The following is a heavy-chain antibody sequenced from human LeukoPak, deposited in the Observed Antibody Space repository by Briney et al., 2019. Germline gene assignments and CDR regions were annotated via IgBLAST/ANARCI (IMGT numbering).Heavy chain of an antibody. Sequence: GGSLRLSCAASGFTFSCYVMSWVRQAPGKGLEWVSVISGSGVSAYYADSVKGRFTISRDNSKNTLDLQMNSLRAEDTAVYYCAKASSYYYDSSGYYDYWGQGTLVTVSS. J-gene: IGHJ4*02. CDR1: GFTFSCYV. D-gene: IGHD3-22*01. V-gene: IGHV3-23*01. CDR3: AKASSYYYDSSGYYDY. CDR2: ISGSGVSA.